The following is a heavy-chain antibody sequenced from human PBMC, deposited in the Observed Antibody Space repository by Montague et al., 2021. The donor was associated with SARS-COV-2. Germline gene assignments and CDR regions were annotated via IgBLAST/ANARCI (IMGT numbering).Heavy chain of an antibody. CDR2: IYCSGST. J-gene: IGHJ5*02. CDR1: GGSISSSSYY. CDR3: ARQGDQLLLEYWFDP. Sequence: SETLSLTCTVSGGSISSSSYYWGWIRQPPGKGLEWIGSIYCSGSTYYNPSLKSRVTISVDTSKNQCSLKLSSVTAADTAVYYCARQGDQLLLEYWFDPWGQGTLVTVSS. V-gene: IGHV4-39*01. D-gene: IGHD2-2*01.